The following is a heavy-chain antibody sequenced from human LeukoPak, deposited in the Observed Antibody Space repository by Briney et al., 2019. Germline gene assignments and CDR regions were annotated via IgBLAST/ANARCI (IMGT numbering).Heavy chain of an antibody. CDR3: ARTTYSNTIGYYYMDV. Sequence: ASVKVSCKASGGTFSSYAISWVRRAPGQGLEWMGGIIPIFGTANYAQKFQGRVTITTDESTSTAYMELSSLRSEDTAVYYCARTTYSNTIGYYYMDVWGKGTTVTVSS. CDR1: GGTFSSYA. J-gene: IGHJ6*03. V-gene: IGHV1-69*05. D-gene: IGHD4-11*01. CDR2: IIPIFGTA.